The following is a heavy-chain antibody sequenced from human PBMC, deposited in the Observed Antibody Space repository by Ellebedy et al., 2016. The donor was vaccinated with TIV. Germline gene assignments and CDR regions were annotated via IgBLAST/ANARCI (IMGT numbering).Heavy chain of an antibody. D-gene: IGHD1-14*01. J-gene: IGHJ3*02. CDR1: GFTFSGSA. Sequence: GESLKISCAASGFTFSGSAVHWVRQASGKGLEWIGRIRTIANSYATAYAASVEGRFTISRDDSKNTSFLQMNSLKTEDTAVYYCTGLSANQPWVTFEIWGQGTTVTVSS. CDR2: IRTIANSYAT. V-gene: IGHV3-73*01. CDR3: TGLSANQPWVTFEI.